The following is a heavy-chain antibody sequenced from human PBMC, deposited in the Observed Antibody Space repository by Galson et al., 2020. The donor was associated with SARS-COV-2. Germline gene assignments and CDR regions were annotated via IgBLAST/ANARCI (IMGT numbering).Heavy chain of an antibody. Sequence: SETLSLTCAVSGGSINSVHWWSRIRQAPGKGLQWIGEIYHTGDIHYDPSLESRVTISVDLSKNQFSLKLDSVTAADTGTYYCAKVGGLASGIYPVWGQGTTVTISS. V-gene: IGHV4-4*02. CDR3: AKVGGLASGIYPV. J-gene: IGHJ3*01. CDR2: IYHTGDI. D-gene: IGHD3-10*01. CDR1: GGSINSVHW.